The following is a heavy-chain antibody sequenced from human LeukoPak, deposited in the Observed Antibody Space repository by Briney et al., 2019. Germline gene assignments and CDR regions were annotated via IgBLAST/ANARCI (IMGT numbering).Heavy chain of an antibody. CDR1: GFTFSSYG. CDR2: ISGSGGST. Sequence: GGSLRLSCAASGFTFSSYGMSWVRQAPGKGLEWVSAISGSGGSTYYADSVKGRFTISRDNSKNTLYLQMNSLRVEDTAVFYCVRDDINWLSRGLDYWGQGTLVTVSS. J-gene: IGHJ4*02. CDR3: VRDDINWLSRGLDY. V-gene: IGHV3-23*01. D-gene: IGHD3-9*01.